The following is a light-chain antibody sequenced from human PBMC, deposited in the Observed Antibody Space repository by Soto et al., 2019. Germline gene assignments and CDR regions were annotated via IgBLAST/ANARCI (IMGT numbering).Light chain of an antibody. Sequence: QSALTQPASVSGSPGQSITISCTGSTSDVGAYNYVSWYKHHPGQAPQLMIYEVSNRPSGVSNRFSGSKSGNTASLTISGLQADDEGDYYCSSKTSRSSNLVFGNGTKVTV. J-gene: IGLJ1*01. CDR2: EVS. V-gene: IGLV2-14*01. CDR1: TSDVGAYNY. CDR3: SSKTSRSSNLV.